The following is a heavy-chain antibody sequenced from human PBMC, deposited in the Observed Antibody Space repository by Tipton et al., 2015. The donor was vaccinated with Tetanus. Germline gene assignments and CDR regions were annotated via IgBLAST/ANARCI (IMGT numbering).Heavy chain of an antibody. D-gene: IGHD3-3*01. CDR3: ARQELIFGVLLYFNWFDP. V-gene: IGHV4-39*01. J-gene: IGHJ5*02. CDR1: GGSISSSSYY. CDR2: IYYSGST. Sequence: TLSLTCTVSGGSISSSSYYWGWIRQPPGKGLEWIGSIYYSGSTYYNPSLKSRVTISVDTSKNQFSLKLSSVTAADTAVYYCARQELIFGVLLYFNWFDPWGQGTLVTVSS.